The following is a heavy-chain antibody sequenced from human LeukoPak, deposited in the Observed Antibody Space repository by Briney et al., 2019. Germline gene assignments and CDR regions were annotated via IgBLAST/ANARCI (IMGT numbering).Heavy chain of an antibody. Sequence: SETLSLTCTVSGGSICSYYWSWIQQPAGKGLEWIGRIYTSGSTNYNPSLKSRVTISVDTSKNQFSLKLSSVTAADTAVYYCARASEDYYYYYMDVWGKGTTVTISS. J-gene: IGHJ6*03. D-gene: IGHD1-14*01. CDR3: ARASEDYYYYYMDV. CDR2: IYTSGST. V-gene: IGHV4-4*07. CDR1: GGSICSYY.